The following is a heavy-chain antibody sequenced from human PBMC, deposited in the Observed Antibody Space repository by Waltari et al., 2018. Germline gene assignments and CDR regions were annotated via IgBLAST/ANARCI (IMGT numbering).Heavy chain of an antibody. J-gene: IGHJ4*02. CDR3: TRKWFGESCFDY. CDR1: GFPFSSYW. D-gene: IGHD3-10*01. V-gene: IGHV3-7*01. CDR2: IKQDGSEK. Sequence: EVQLVESGGGLVQPGGTLRLSCAASGFPFSSYWMGWVRQAPGKGLEWVGNIKQDGSEKYYVDSVKGRFTISRDNAKNSLYLQMNSLRAEDTAVYYCTRKWFGESCFDYWGQGTLVTVSS.